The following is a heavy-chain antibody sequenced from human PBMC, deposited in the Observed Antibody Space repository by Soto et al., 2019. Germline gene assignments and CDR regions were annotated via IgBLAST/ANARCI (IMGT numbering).Heavy chain of an antibody. J-gene: IGHJ6*02. CDR2: INNVGYI. V-gene: IGHV3-23*01. CDR3: AKRGNGSDRYNSGMDV. Sequence: EMQLLESGGGLVQPGGSLRLSCTASGFTFSNYAMTWVRQAPGKGLNWVSTINNVGYIYDADSVKGRCTISRDDARNTLYLQMNTLRAEDTAVYNSAKRGNGSDRYNSGMDVWCQGTTVIVPS. D-gene: IGHD1-1*01. CDR1: GFTFSNYA.